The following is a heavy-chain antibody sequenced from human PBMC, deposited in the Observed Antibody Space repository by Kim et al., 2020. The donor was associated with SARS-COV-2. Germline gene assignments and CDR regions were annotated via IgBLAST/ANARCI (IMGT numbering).Heavy chain of an antibody. CDR3: ARGGDDYGDYSQILFDP. CDR1: GYTFTGYY. Sequence: ASVKVSCKASGYTFTGYYMHWVRQAPGQGLEWMGWINPNSGGTNYAQKFQGRVTMTRDTSISTAYMELSRLRSDDTAVYYCARGGDDYGDYSQILFDPWGQGTLVTVSS. V-gene: IGHV1-2*02. J-gene: IGHJ5*02. CDR2: INPNSGGT. D-gene: IGHD4-17*01.